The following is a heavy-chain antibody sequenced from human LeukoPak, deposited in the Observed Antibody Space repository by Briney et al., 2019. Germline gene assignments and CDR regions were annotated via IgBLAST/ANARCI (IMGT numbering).Heavy chain of an antibody. CDR3: ARHGFGWTGWFDP. CDR2: IYTSGST. J-gene: IGHJ5*02. D-gene: IGHD5-18*01. Sequence: SETLSLTCTVSGGSISSHYWSWIRQPPGKGLEWIGYIYTSGSTNYNPSLKSRVTISVDTSKNQFSLKLSSVTAADTAVYYCARHGFGWTGWFDPWGQGTLVTVSS. CDR1: GGSISSHY. V-gene: IGHV4-4*09.